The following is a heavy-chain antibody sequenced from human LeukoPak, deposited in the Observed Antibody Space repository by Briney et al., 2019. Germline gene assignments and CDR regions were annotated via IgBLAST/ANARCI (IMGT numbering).Heavy chain of an antibody. J-gene: IGHJ4*02. CDR2: IYYSGST. Sequence: SETLSLTCTVSGGSISSGDYYWSWIRQPPGKGLEWIGYIYYSGSTYYIPSLKSRVTISVDTSKNQFSLKLSSVTAADTAVYYCARGATTYYFDYWGQGTLVTVSS. CDR3: ARGATTYYFDY. CDR1: GGSISSGDYY. V-gene: IGHV4-30-4*08. D-gene: IGHD5-12*01.